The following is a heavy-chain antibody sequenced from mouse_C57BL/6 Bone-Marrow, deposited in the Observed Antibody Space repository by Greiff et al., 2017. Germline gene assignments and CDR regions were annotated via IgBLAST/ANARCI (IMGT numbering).Heavy chain of an antibody. V-gene: IGHV14-4*01. J-gene: IGHJ2*01. D-gene: IGHD6-5*01. CDR2: IDPENGDT. Sequence: EVQLQDSGAELVRPGASVKLSCTASGFNIKDDYMHWVKQRPEQGLEWIGWIDPENGDTEYASKFQGKATITADTSSNTAYLQLSSLTSEDTAVYYCTTPLCNDEGYWGQGTTLTVSS. CDR3: TTPLCNDEGY. CDR1: GFNIKDDY.